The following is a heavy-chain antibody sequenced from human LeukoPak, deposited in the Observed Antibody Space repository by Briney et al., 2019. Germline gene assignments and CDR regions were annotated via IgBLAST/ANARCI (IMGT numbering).Heavy chain of an antibody. D-gene: IGHD3-3*01. J-gene: IGHJ4*02. CDR2: IIPIFGTA. V-gene: IGHV1-69*01. CDR1: GGTFSSYA. Sequence: ASVKVSCKASGGTFSSYAISWVRQAPGQGLEWMGGIIPIFGTANYAQKFQGRVTITADESTSTAYIELSRLNSEDTAVYYCARSLGFSPPFDYWGQGTLVTVSS. CDR3: ARSLGFSPPFDY.